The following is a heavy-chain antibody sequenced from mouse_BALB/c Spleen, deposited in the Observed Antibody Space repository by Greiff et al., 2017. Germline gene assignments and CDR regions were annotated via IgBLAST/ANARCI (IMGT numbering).Heavy chain of an antibody. D-gene: IGHD3-2*02. J-gene: IGHJ4*01. V-gene: IGHV1-54*01. Sequence: QVQLQQSGAELVRPGTSVKVSCKASGYAFTNYLIEWVKQRPGQGLEWIGVINPGSGGTNYNEKFKGKATLTADKSSSTAYMQLSSLTSDDSAVYFCARSGEMDYWGQGTSVTVSS. CDR2: INPGSGGT. CDR1: GYAFTNYL. CDR3: ARSGEMDY.